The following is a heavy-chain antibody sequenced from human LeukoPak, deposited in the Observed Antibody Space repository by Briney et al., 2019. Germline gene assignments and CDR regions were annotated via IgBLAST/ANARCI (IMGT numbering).Heavy chain of an antibody. CDR3: VKGSWADD. CDR1: GFAFSTFA. V-gene: IGHV3-23*01. J-gene: IGHJ4*02. Sequence: GGSLRLSCAASGFAFSTFAMTWVRQAPGKGLEWVSGYTEIGDSTLYGASVRGRFTMTRDTCTSSTYLQMSGLAVEDTAIYYCVKGSWADDWGQGTLVTVSS. CDR2: YTEIGDST. D-gene: IGHD3-10*01.